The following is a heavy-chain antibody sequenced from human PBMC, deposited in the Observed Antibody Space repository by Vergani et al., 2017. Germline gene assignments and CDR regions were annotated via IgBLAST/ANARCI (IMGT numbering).Heavy chain of an antibody. J-gene: IGHJ5*02. Sequence: QVQLVESGGTLVKPGGSLRLSCAASGYTFRDFYMTWIRQVPGKGLEWVSHISDSGTSINYADSVKGRFTVSRDNAKKSLYLQMNSLRDEDTGVYYCARDLRLLYNRFGPWGQGTLVTVSS. D-gene: IGHD1-14*01. CDR3: ARDLRLLYNRFGP. CDR1: GYTFRDFY. V-gene: IGHV3-11*04. CDR2: ISDSGTSI.